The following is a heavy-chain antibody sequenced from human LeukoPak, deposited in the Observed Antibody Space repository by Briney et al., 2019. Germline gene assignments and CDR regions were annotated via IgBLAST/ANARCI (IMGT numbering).Heavy chain of an antibody. D-gene: IGHD6-19*01. CDR3: AGVAPLIAVALNRRHWFDS. Sequence: SETLSLTCAVYGGSFRGYYWSWIRQAPGKGLEWIGDINHSGSTIYNPSLKSRVTVSVDTSKNQFSLKLTSVTAADTAVYYCAGVAPLIAVALNRRHWFDSWGQGILVTVSS. J-gene: IGHJ5*01. V-gene: IGHV4-34*01. CDR2: INHSGST. CDR1: GGSFRGYY.